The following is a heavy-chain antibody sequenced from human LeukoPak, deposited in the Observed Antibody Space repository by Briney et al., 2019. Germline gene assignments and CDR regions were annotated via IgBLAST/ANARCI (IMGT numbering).Heavy chain of an antibody. CDR3: ARIPRLASVAGRYYFYGMDV. D-gene: IGHD6-19*01. J-gene: IGHJ6*02. CDR1: GYTFTGYY. V-gene: IGHV1-2*02. Sequence: ASVKVSCRASGYTFTGYYMHWVRQAPGQGLEWMGWINPNSGGTNYAQKFQGRVTMTRDTSISTAYMELSRLRSDDTAVYYCARIPRLASVAGRYYFYGMDVWGQGTTVTVSS. CDR2: INPNSGGT.